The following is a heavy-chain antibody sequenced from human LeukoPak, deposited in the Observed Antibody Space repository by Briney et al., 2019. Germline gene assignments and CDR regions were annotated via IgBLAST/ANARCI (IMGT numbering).Heavy chain of an antibody. D-gene: IGHD3-22*01. CDR3: ARVLASSSGYYYYYYYMDV. CDR1: GGSISSGSYY. CDR2: ISTSGST. V-gene: IGHV4-61*09. J-gene: IGHJ6*03. Sequence: PSETLSLTCTVSGGSISSGSYYWNWIRQPAGKGLEWIGHISTSGSTNYNPSLKSRVTISVDTSKNQFSLKLSSVTAADTAVYYCARVLASSSGYYYYYYYMDVWGKGTTVTVSS.